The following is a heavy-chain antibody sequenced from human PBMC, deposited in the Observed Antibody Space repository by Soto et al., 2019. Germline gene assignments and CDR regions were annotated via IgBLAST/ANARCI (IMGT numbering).Heavy chain of an antibody. Sequence: GGSLRLSCAASGFTFNSYGMHWVGQAPGKGLEWVAVASYDGSNKYYADSVKGRFTISRDNSKNTLYLQIDSLRAEDTAVYYCGTRETIEELGCRGGFDVWGQGTKVTVSS. J-gene: IGHJ6*02. CDR1: GFTFNSYG. CDR3: GTRETIEELGCRGGFDV. CDR2: ASYDGSNK. D-gene: IGHD7-27*01. V-gene: IGHV3-30*03.